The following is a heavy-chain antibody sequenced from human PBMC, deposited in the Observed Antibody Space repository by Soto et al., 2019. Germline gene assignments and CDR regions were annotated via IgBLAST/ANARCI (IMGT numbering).Heavy chain of an antibody. D-gene: IGHD1-1*01. CDR2: ISPSGSG. CDR1: GGSFTDYY. Sequence: SETLSLTCSVYGGSFTDYYWTWIRQPPGKGLEWIGEISPSGSGNYNPSLRSRVTMSLDASKNQFSLNLYSATAADAAVYYCARARIEQLSYYQFALKVWGKGTTVNVS. V-gene: IGHV4-34*01. J-gene: IGHJ6*03. CDR3: ARARIEQLSYYQFALKV.